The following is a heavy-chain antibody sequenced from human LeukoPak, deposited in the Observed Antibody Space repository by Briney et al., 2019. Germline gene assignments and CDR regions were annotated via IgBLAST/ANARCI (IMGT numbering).Heavy chain of an antibody. CDR2: ITSDGGST. D-gene: IGHD2-2*01. Sequence: PGGSLRLSCAASGFSFSSYAMGWVRQSPGKGLECVSIITSDGGSTYSPDSVKGRFTISRDNAKNSLYLQMNSLRAEDTAVYYCARTEDIVVVPAAHFDYWGQGTLVTVSS. CDR1: GFSFSSYA. V-gene: IGHV3-23*01. CDR3: ARTEDIVVVPAAHFDY. J-gene: IGHJ4*02.